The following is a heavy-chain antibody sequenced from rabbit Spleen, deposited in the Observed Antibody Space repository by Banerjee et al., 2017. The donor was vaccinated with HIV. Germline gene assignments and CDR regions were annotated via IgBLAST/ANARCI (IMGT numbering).Heavy chain of an antibody. V-gene: IGHV1S40*01. CDR3: ASPTACPVNNVPYAGTRLDR. CDR1: GFSFSSSYY. CDR2: SHVDNSANT. D-gene: IGHD6-1*01. Sequence: QSLEESGGDLVKPGASLTLTCTASGFSFSSSYYMCWVRQAPGKGLEWIACSHVDNSANTYYASWAKGRFTISKTSSTTVTLQMTSLTAADTATYFCASPTACPVNNVPYAGTRLDRWGQGTLVTVS. J-gene: IGHJ3*01.